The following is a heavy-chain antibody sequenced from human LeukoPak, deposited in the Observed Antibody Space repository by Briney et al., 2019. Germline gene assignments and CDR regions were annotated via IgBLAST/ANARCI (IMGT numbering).Heavy chain of an antibody. J-gene: IGHJ5*02. CDR3: ARGPDYSNYLNWFDP. CDR2: IIPILGIA. Sequence: ASVKVSCKASGGTFCSYTISWVRQAPGQGLEWMGRIIPILGIANYAQKFQGRVTITPDKSTSTAYMELSSLRSEDTAVYYCARGPDYSNYLNWFDPWGQGTLVTVSS. D-gene: IGHD4-11*01. V-gene: IGHV1-69*02. CDR1: GGTFCSYT.